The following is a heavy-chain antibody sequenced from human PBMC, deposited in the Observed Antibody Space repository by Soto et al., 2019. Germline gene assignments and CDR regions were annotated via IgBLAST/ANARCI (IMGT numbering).Heavy chain of an antibody. CDR1: GDSVSSNSAA. CDR3: ASAHPDWYFDL. V-gene: IGHV6-1*01. J-gene: IGHJ2*01. Sequence: QVQLQQSGPGLVKPSQTLSLTCAISGDSVSSNSAAWNWIRQSPSRGLAWQGRTYYRSKWYKDYAVFVKSRITTNPDRSSDPFSLHLISVTPQDTAVYYCASAHPDWYFDLWGRGALVTVSS. CDR2: TYYRSKWYK.